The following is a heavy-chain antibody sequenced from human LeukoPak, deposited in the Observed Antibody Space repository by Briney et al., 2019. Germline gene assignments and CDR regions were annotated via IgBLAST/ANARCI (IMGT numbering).Heavy chain of an antibody. Sequence: SQTLSLTCTVSGGSISSGSYYWSWIRQPPGKGLEWIGYIYYSGSTNYNPSLKSRVTISVDTSKNQFSLKLSSVTAADTAVYYCAREQQLALGGMDVWGQGTTVTVSS. CDR2: IYYSGST. J-gene: IGHJ6*02. CDR1: GGSISSGSYY. V-gene: IGHV4-61*01. CDR3: AREQQLALGGMDV. D-gene: IGHD6-13*01.